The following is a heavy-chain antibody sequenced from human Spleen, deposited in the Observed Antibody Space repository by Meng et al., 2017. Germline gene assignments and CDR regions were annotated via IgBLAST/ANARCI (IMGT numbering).Heavy chain of an antibody. CDR3: AWSSGWYVY. D-gene: IGHD6-19*01. CDR2: IIPIFGTT. V-gene: IGHV1-69*06. Sequence: QVQLVQSGAEVKKPGSSVKGSCKASGDTFSSYAISWVRQAPGQGLEWMGGIIPIFGTTNYAQKFQGRVTITADISTSTAYMELSNLRSEDTAVYYCAWSSGWYVYWGQGTLVTVSS. J-gene: IGHJ4*02. CDR1: GDTFSSYA.